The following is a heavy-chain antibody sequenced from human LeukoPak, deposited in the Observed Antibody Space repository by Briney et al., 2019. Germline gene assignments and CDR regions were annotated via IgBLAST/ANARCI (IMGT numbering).Heavy chain of an antibody. CDR2: ISYDGSNK. J-gene: IGHJ4*02. V-gene: IGHV3-30*04. CDR1: GFTFSSYA. D-gene: IGHD3-10*01. Sequence: GRSLRLSCAASGFTFSSYAMHWVRQAPGKGLEWVAVISYDGSNKYYADSVKGRFTISRDNSKNTLYLQMNSLRAEDTAVYYCARDDYGSGSYDLDHWGQGTLVTVSS. CDR3: ARDDYGSGSYDLDH.